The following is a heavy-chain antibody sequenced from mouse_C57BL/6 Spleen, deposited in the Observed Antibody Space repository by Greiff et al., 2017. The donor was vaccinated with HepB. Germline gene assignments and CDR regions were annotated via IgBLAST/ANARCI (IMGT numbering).Heavy chain of an antibody. CDR2: ISDGGSYT. D-gene: IGHD3-2*02. Sequence: EVNVVESGGGLVKPGGSLKLSCAASGFTFSSYAMSWVRQTPEKRLEWVATISDGGSYTYYPDNVKGRFTISRDNAKNNLYLQMSHLKSEDTAMYYCARDKAQATRFAYWGQGTLVTVSA. CDR3: ARDKAQATRFAY. V-gene: IGHV5-4*01. CDR1: GFTFSSYA. J-gene: IGHJ3*01.